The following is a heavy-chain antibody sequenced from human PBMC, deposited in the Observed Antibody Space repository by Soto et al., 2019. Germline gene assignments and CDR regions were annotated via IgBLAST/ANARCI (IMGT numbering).Heavy chain of an antibody. Sequence: ASVKVSCKASGYTFTSYGISWVRQAPGQGLEWMGWISAYNGNTNYAQKLQGRVTMTTDTSTSTAYTELRSLRSDDTAVYYCARDIVVVPAAIRDNWFGPWGQGTLVTVSS. CDR3: ARDIVVVPAAIRDNWFGP. CDR2: ISAYNGNT. CDR1: GYTFTSYG. J-gene: IGHJ5*02. V-gene: IGHV1-18*04. D-gene: IGHD2-2*02.